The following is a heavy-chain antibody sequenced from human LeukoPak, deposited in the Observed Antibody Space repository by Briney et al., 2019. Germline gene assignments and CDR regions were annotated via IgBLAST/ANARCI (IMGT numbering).Heavy chain of an antibody. D-gene: IGHD6-19*01. CDR3: AKDRAVAEYWYFDL. CDR1: GFTFSSYA. J-gene: IGHJ2*01. V-gene: IGHV3-23*01. Sequence: PGGFLRLSCAASGFTFSSYAMSWVRQAPGKGLEWVSAISGSGGSTYYADSVKGRFTISRDNSKNTLYLQMNSLRAEDTAVYYCAKDRAVAEYWYFDLWGRGTLVTVSS. CDR2: ISGSGGST.